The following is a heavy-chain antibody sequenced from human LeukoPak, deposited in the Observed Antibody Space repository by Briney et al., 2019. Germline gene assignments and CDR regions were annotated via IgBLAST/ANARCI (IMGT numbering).Heavy chain of an antibody. CDR2: INPNSGGT. Sequence: GASVKVSCKASGYTFTGYYMHWVRQAPGQGLEWMGWINPNSGGTNYAQKFQGRVTMTRDTSISTAYMELSRLRYDDTAVYYCARDGGWDFWSGAKGPYFDYWGQGTLVTVSS. V-gene: IGHV1-2*02. CDR1: GYTFTGYY. CDR3: ARDGGWDFWSGAKGPYFDY. D-gene: IGHD3-3*01. J-gene: IGHJ4*02.